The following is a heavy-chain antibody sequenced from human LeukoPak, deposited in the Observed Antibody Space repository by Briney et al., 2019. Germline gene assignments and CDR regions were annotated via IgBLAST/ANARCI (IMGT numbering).Heavy chain of an antibody. J-gene: IGHJ4*02. D-gene: IGHD3-22*01. Sequence: PSETLSLTCDVSGGSIDSTNWWNWVRQPPGKGLEWIGEIHHDGRINYNPSLKSRVTLSVDKSKNQFSLRLNSVTAADTAVYYCAGLVGRYSSGLYYYYFDYWGQGTLVTVSS. CDR1: GGSIDSTNW. V-gene: IGHV4/OR15-8*01. CDR3: AGLVGRYSSGLYYYYFDY. CDR2: IHHDGRI.